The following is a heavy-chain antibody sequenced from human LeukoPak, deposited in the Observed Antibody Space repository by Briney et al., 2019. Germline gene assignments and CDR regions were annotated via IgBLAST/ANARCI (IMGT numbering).Heavy chain of an antibody. Sequence: GESLKISCKGSGYSFTSYWIGWVRQMPGKGLEWMGIIYPGDSDTRYSPSFQGQVTISADKSISTAYLQWSSLKASDTAMYYCARPYNSSWDTGGAEYFQHWGQGTLVTVSS. CDR2: IYPGDSDT. J-gene: IGHJ1*01. CDR1: GYSFTSYW. V-gene: IGHV5-51*01. D-gene: IGHD6-13*01. CDR3: ARPYNSSWDTGGAEYFQH.